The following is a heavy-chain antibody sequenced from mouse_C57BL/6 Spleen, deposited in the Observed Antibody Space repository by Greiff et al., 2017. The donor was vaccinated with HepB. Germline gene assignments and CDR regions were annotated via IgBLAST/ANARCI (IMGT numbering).Heavy chain of an antibody. V-gene: IGHV10-1*01. CDR2: IRSKSKNYAT. D-gene: IGHD2-4*01. J-gene: IGHJ4*01. Sequence: EVMLVESGGGLVQPKGSLKLSCAASGFSFNTYAMNWVRQAPGKGLEWVARIRSKSKNYATYYAESVKDRFTISRDDSDSMLYLQMNNLKTEDTAMYYCVSLIYYHYDFYAMDYWGQGTSVTVSS. CDR3: VSLIYYHYDFYAMDY. CDR1: GFSFNTYA.